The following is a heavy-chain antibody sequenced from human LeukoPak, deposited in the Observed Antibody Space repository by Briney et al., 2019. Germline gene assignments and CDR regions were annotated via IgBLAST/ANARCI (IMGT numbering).Heavy chain of an antibody. V-gene: IGHV1-46*03. CDR1: GYTFTTYY. D-gene: IGHD2-15*01. J-gene: IGHJ4*02. CDR2: INPSGGST. Sequence: GASVKVSCKASGYTFTTYYFHWVRQAPGQGLEWMGIINPSGGSTSYAQKFQDRVTMTRDTSTSTLYMELTSLRSEDTAVYYCARDVSGGNCLFAYWGQGTLVTVSS. CDR3: ARDVSGGNCLFAY.